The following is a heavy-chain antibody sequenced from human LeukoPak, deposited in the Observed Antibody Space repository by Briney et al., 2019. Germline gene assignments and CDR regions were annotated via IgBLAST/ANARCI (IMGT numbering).Heavy chain of an antibody. Sequence: GGSLRHSCAASGFTFSNYVMHWVRQAPGKGLEWVAGISGDGGGTFYAHSLKGRLTIPSDISKSTLFLQMDSLKVEDTAVYYCAKATGSYTCNPFDYWGQGTLVTVSS. CDR3: AKATGSYTCNPFDY. J-gene: IGHJ4*02. CDR2: ISGDGGGT. CDR1: GFTFSNYV. D-gene: IGHD1-26*01. V-gene: IGHV3-23*01.